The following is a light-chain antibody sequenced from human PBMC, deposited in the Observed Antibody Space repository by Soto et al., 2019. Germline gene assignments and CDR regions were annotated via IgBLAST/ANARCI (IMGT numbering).Light chain of an antibody. CDR1: SSDVGGYNY. CDR3: SSYTSSSSNYV. Sequence: QSALTQPASVSGSPGQSITISCTGTSSDVGGYNYVSWYQQHPGKAPKLMIYDVSNPPSGVSNRFSGSKSGNTASLTISGLQAEDEADYYCSSYTSSSSNYVFGTGTKLTVL. V-gene: IGLV2-14*01. J-gene: IGLJ1*01. CDR2: DVS.